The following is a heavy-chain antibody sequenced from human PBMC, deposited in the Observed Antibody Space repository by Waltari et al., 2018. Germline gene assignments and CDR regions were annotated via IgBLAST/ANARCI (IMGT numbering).Heavy chain of an antibody. J-gene: IGHJ3*02. CDR1: VFTFSTYW. Sequence: EVQLVESGGSLVQPGGSLRLPCAASVFTFSTYWMNWGRQAPGKGLEWVADIRQDGNQKSYVDSVKGRFTISRDNAESSLYLQMNSLRAEDTAVYYCAREGKLLGAFDIWGQGTMVTVSS. CDR3: AREGKLLGAFDI. V-gene: IGHV3-7*01. D-gene: IGHD1-26*01. CDR2: IRQDGNQK.